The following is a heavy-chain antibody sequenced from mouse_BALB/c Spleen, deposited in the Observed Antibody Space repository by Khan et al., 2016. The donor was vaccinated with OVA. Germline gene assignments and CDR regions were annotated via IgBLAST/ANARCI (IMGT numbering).Heavy chain of an antibody. D-gene: IGHD3-2*02. J-gene: IGHJ3*01. V-gene: IGHV1-77*01. CDR2: IYPGCGYT. CDR3: ARAGYGGFAY. CDR1: GYTFTDFL. Sequence: QVQLKQSGPELVKPGASVRMSCNASGYTFTDFLISWVKQRAGQGLEWIGEIYPGCGYTYYNEKFKGKATLTSDRSSNTAYMELSSLTSADSAVYFCARAGYGGFAYWGQGTLVTVSA.